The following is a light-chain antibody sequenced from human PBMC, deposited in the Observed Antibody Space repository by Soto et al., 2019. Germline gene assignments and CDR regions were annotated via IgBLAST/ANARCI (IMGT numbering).Light chain of an antibody. Sequence: QSVLTEPASVSGSTGQSIAVSCTATSSDVGSYNRVSWYQQPPGTAPKLIIYDVNNRPLGVPDRFFGSKSGNTASLTISGLQAEDEADYYCCSYTTRTAYGFGTGTKATVL. J-gene: IGLJ1*01. CDR1: SSDVGSYNR. CDR3: CSYTTRTAYG. V-gene: IGLV2-18*02. CDR2: DVN.